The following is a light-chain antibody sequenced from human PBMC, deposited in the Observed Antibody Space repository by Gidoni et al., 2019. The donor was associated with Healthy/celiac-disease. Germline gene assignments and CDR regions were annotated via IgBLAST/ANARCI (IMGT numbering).Light chain of an antibody. CDR1: SSAVGGYNS. Sequence: QSPLTHPASVSGSPLQSITISCTGTSSAVGGYNSVSWYQQHPGKAPKLMIYDVSKRPSGVSNRFSGSKSGNTASLIISGLQAEDEADYYCSSYTSSIGVFGGGTKLTVL. J-gene: IGLJ2*01. CDR2: DVS. V-gene: IGLV2-14*01. CDR3: SSYTSSIGV.